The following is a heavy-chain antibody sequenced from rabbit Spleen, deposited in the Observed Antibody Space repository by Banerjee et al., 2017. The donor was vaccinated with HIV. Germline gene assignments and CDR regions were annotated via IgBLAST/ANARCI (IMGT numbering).Heavy chain of an antibody. D-gene: IGHD1-1*01. CDR1: GVSLNDKDV. J-gene: IGHJ4*01. V-gene: IGHV1S45*01. CDR2: INIVTGKS. CDR3: TRDDGSGHYIDGYFNL. Sequence: EQLEESGGGLVKPEGSLTLTCKASGVSLNDKDVMCWVRQAPGKGLEWIACINIVTGKSVYASWAKGRFTMSRTSSTTVTLQVTSLTAADTATYFCTRDDGSGHYIDGYFNLWGPGTLVTVS.